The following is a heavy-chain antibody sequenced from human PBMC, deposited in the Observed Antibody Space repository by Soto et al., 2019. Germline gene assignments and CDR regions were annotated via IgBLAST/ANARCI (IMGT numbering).Heavy chain of an antibody. Sequence: QVQLVESGGGVVQPGRSLRLSCETSGFPFNKYGMHWVRQAPGKGLEWVAIIWYDGSEKYYGDSVKGRFTISRDNSRDTLFLQLDSLRADDTAMYYCARLGGSGGDSIDYWGQGTLVTVSS. CDR2: IWYDGSEK. CDR1: GFPFNKYG. J-gene: IGHJ4*02. CDR3: ARLGGSGGDSIDY. D-gene: IGHD3-10*01. V-gene: IGHV3-33*01.